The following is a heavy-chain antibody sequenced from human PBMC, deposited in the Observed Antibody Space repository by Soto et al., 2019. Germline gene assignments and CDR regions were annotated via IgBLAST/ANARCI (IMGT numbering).Heavy chain of an antibody. CDR3: ARGLAVAGTGIGMDV. Sequence: ASVKVSCKASGYTFTGYYMHWVRQAPGQGLEWMGWINPNGGGTNYAQKFQGWVTMTRDTSISTAYMELSRLRSDDTAVYYCARGLAVAGTGIGMDVWGQGTTVTVSS. CDR2: INPNGGGT. V-gene: IGHV1-2*04. D-gene: IGHD6-19*01. J-gene: IGHJ6*02. CDR1: GYTFTGYY.